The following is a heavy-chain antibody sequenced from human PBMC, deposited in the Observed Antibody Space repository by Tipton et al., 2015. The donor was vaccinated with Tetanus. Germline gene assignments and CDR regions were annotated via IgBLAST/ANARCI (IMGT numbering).Heavy chain of an antibody. CDR2: IYSGGST. V-gene: IGHV3-53*01. CDR1: GITVSSNY. CDR3: ARYYDSSGYYRNPDTFDI. Sequence: QLVQSGGGLIQPGGSLRLSCAASGITVSSNYMSWVRQAPGKGLEWVSVIYSGGSTYYADSVKGRFTIPRDNSKNTLYLQMNSLRAEDTAVYYCARYYDSSGYYRNPDTFDIWGQGTMVTVSS. D-gene: IGHD3-22*01. J-gene: IGHJ3*02.